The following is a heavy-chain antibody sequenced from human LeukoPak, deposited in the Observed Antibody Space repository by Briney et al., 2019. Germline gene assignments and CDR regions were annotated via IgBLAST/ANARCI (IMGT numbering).Heavy chain of an antibody. CDR2: MSATGSDI. J-gene: IGHJ4*02. CDR3: ARSGSSYDGSQSWFDY. CDR1: GFTFRSYG. Sequence: GGSLRLSCAASGFTFRSYGMSWVRQAPGKGLQWVSTMSATGSDIHHADSVKGRFAISRDNSKNTLYLQMNSLRAEDTAVYYCARSGSSYDGSQSWFDYWGQGTLVTVSS. V-gene: IGHV3-23*01. D-gene: IGHD3-22*01.